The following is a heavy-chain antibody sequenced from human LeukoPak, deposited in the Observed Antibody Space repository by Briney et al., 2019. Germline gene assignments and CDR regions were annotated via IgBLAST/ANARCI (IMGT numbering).Heavy chain of an antibody. D-gene: IGHD3-22*01. V-gene: IGHV3-48*03. CDR2: ISSGGSTI. Sequence: GGSLRLSCAASGFTFSSYEMNWVRQAPGKGLEWVSYISSGGSTIYYADSVKGRFTISRDNAKNSLYLQMNSLRAEDAAVYYCARENSGGYYPHYHYYGMDVWGQGTTVTVSS. CDR1: GFTFSSYE. J-gene: IGHJ6*02. CDR3: ARENSGGYYPHYHYYGMDV.